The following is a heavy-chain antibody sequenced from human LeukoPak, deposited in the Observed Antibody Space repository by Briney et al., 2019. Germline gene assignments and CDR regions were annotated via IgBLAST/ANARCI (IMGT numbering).Heavy chain of an antibody. CDR3: AKLLVPAAISFDY. V-gene: IGHV3-23*01. D-gene: IGHD2-2*01. CDR1: GFTLSSYA. Sequence: PGGSLRLSCAASGFTLSSYAMSWVRQGPGKGLEWVSAISVSGNTYHADSVKGRFTISRDNSKNTLYLQMNSLRAEDAAIYYCAKLLVPAAISFDYWGQGTLVTVSS. CDR2: ISVSGNT. J-gene: IGHJ4*02.